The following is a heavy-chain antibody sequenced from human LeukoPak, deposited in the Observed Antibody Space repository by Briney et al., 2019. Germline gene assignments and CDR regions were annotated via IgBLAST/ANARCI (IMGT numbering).Heavy chain of an antibody. CDR3: ARDPSNTSGWYQYFDA. J-gene: IGHJ2*01. Sequence: ASVKVSCKASGYTFTHDGIAWIRQAPGQGLEWLGWISCYNGDTIYAQKFQGRVTLTTEKSTSTVYMELRSLTSDDKAVYYCARDPSNTSGWYQYFDAWGRGTLVSVSS. D-gene: IGHD6-19*01. CDR2: ISCYNGDT. CDR1: GYTFTHDG. V-gene: IGHV1-18*01.